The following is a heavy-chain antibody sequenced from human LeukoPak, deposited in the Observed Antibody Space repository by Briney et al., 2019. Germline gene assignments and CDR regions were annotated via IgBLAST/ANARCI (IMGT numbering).Heavy chain of an antibody. V-gene: IGHV3-23*01. CDR1: GFTFTTYG. CDR3: ASEDSRFYY. CDR2: ISGSGDAA. Sequence: GGSLSLSCAASGFTFTTYGMSWVRQAPGKGLEWVSVISGSGDAAYYADSVKGRFTISRDNSKNTVSLQMNSLRAEDTATYYCASEDSRFYYWGQGTLVTVSP. D-gene: IGHD5-18*01. J-gene: IGHJ4*02.